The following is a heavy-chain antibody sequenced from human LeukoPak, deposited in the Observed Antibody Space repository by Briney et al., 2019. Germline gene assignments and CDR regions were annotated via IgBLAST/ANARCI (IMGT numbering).Heavy chain of an antibody. CDR3: ARDGFDY. CDR2: ISSSSSYI. CDR1: GFTFSSYS. V-gene: IGHV3-21*01. J-gene: IGHJ4*02. Sequence: GGSLRLSCAASGFTFSSYSMNWVRQAPGKGLEWVSSISSSSSYIYYADSVKGRFTISRDNSKNTLYPQMNSLRAEDTAVYYCARDGFDYWGQGTLVTVSS.